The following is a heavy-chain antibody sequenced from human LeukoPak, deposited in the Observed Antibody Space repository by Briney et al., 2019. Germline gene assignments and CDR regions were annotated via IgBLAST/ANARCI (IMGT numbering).Heavy chain of an antibody. D-gene: IGHD3-22*01. CDR2: ISAYTGNT. J-gene: IGHJ4*02. Sequence: ASVKVSCKASGYTFTNYGISWVRQAPGQGLEWMGWISAYTGNTNYAQDFQGRVTMTTDTSTSTAFMELRSLRSDDTAVYYCARSGVGYFYDNTGYYPLDYWGQGTLVTVSS. V-gene: IGHV1-18*01. CDR3: ARSGVGYFYDNTGYYPLDY. CDR1: GYTFTNYG.